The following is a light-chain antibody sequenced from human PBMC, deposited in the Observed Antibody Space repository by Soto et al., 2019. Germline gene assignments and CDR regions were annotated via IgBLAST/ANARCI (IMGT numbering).Light chain of an antibody. CDR1: QNVNSN. CDR2: GAS. CDR3: QQYGSSIT. Sequence: ELVRSQSPASLSVSPGERATLSFRASQNVNSNLAWYQQKPGQAPRFLIYGASTRATGIPARFSGSGSGTEFTLTISRLEPEDFAVYYCQQYGSSITFGQGTRLEIK. J-gene: IGKJ5*01. V-gene: IGKV3-15*01.